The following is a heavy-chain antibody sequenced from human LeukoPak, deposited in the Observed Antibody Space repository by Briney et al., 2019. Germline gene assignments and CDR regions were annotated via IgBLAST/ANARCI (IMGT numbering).Heavy chain of an antibody. CDR2: IYYSGST. CDR1: GGSISSSSYY. V-gene: IGHV4-39*07. J-gene: IGHJ5*02. Sequence: SETLSLTCTVSGGSISSSSYYWGWIRQPPGKGLEWIGSIYYSGSTYYNPSLKSRVTISVDTSKNQFSLKLSSVTAADTAVYYCATGGYYYDSSGYPYNGFDPWGQGTLVTVSS. D-gene: IGHD3-22*01. CDR3: ATGGYYYDSSGYPYNGFDP.